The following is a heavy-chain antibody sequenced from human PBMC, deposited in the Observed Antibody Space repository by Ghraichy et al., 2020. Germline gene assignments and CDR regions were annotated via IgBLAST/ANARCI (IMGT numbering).Heavy chain of an antibody. CDR1: GGSISGSY. Sequence: SETLSLTCTVSGGSISGSYWSWIRQPPGKGLEWIGDIYYTGTTDYNPSLKSRVSKSVDTSRNQFSLKLSSVTAADAAVYYCASSHYDSSGFYQFDYWGQGTLVTVSS. CDR2: IYYTGTT. D-gene: IGHD3-22*01. V-gene: IGHV4-59*01. J-gene: IGHJ4*02. CDR3: ASSHYDSSGFYQFDY.